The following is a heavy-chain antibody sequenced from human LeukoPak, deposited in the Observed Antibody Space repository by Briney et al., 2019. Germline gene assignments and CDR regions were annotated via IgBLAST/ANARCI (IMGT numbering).Heavy chain of an antibody. J-gene: IGHJ3*02. CDR3: ARDRYCSSTSCLDDAFDI. CDR2: ISSSSSYI. D-gene: IGHD2-2*01. V-gene: IGHV3-21*04. Sequence: GGSLRLSCAASGFTFSSYSMNWVRQAPGKGLEWVSSISSSSSYIYYADSVKGRFTISRDNAKNSLYLQMNSLRAEDTAVYYCARDRYCSSTSCLDDAFDIWGQGTMVTVSS. CDR1: GFTFSSYS.